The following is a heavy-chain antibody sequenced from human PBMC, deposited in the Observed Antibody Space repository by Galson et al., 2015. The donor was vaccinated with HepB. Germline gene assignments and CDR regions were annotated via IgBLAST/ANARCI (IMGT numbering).Heavy chain of an antibody. Sequence: SVKVSCKASGGTFSSYAISWVRQAPGQGLEWMGRIIPILGIANYAQKFQGRVTITADKSTSTAYMELSSLRSEDTAVYYCATSPYWFGELLRTRGYSGYDPSYYYYGMDVWGQGTTVTVSS. V-gene: IGHV1-69*04. J-gene: IGHJ6*02. CDR2: IIPILGIA. D-gene: IGHD5-12*01. CDR1: GGTFSSYA. CDR3: ATSPYWFGELLRTRGYSGYDPSYYYYGMDV.